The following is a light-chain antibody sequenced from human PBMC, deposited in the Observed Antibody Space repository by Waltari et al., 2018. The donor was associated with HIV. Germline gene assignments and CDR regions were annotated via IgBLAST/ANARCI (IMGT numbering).Light chain of an antibody. J-gene: IGLJ2*01. Sequence: QSVLTQPPSVSAAPGQEVTISCSGSSSNIGSKFVSWSQQVPGAAPKLLIYDNNKRPAGIPDRFSGSKSGTSVTLGITGLQTGDEADYYCSTWDVSLGAGVFGGGTKLTVL. CDR3: STWDVSLGAGV. CDR1: SSNIGSKF. CDR2: DNN. V-gene: IGLV1-51*01.